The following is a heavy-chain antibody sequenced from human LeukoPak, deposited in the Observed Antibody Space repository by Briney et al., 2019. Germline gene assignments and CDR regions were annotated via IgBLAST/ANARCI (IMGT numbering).Heavy chain of an antibody. D-gene: IGHD6-19*01. CDR1: GFTFSSYW. CDR2: IKQDGSEK. CDR3: ARDLKYNSDWYLFDY. V-gene: IGHV3-7*01. J-gene: IGHJ4*02. Sequence: PGGSLRLSCAASGFTFSSYWMSWVRQAPGKGLEWVANIKQDGSEKYYVDSVKGRFTNSRDNAKNSLYLQINSLRAEDTAVYYCARDLKYNSDWYLFDYWGQGALVTVSS.